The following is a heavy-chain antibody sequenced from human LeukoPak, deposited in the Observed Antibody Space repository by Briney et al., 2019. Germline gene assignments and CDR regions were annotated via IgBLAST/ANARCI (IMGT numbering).Heavy chain of an antibody. CDR1: GGSISSGGYS. CDR3: ARGHDSSGYYPPYNWFDP. D-gene: IGHD3-22*01. CDR2: IYHSGST. V-gene: IGHV4-30-2*01. J-gene: IGHJ5*02. Sequence: PSQTLSLTCAVSGGSISSGGYSWSWIRQPPGKGLEWIGYIYHSGSTYYNPPLKSRVTISVDRSKSQFSLKLSSVTAADTAVYYCARGHDSSGYYPPYNWFDPWGQGTLVTVSS.